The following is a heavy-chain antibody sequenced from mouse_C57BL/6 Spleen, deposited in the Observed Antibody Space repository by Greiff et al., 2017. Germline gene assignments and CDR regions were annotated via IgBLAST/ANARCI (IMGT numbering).Heavy chain of an antibody. CDR1: GYTFTSYW. V-gene: IGHV1-52*01. D-gene: IGHD4-1*01. CDR3: ARWGNWDDCDY. CDR2: IDPSDSET. Sequence: VQLQQPGAELVRPGSSVKLSCKASGYTFTSYWMHWVKQRPIKGLEWIGNIDPSDSETHYNQKFKDKATLTVDKSSSTAYMQLSSLTSEDSAVYYCARWGNWDDCDYWGQGTTLTVSS. J-gene: IGHJ2*01.